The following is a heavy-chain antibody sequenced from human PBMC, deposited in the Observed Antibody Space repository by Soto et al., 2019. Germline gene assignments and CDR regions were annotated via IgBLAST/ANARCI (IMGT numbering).Heavy chain of an antibody. CDR1: GFTFSSYS. Sequence: PGGSLRLSCAASGFTFSSYSMNWVRQAPGKGLEWVSSISSSSSCIYYADSVKGRFTISRDNAKNSLYLQMNSLRAEDTAVYYCARVCRAYYYGSGSYLSGMDVWGQGTTVTVSS. CDR2: ISSSSSCI. V-gene: IGHV3-21*01. D-gene: IGHD3-10*01. J-gene: IGHJ6*02. CDR3: ARVCRAYYYGSGSYLSGMDV.